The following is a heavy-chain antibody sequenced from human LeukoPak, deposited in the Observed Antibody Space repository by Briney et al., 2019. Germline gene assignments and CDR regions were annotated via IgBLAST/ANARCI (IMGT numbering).Heavy chain of an antibody. CDR3: ARADCRSSSCPSKFDY. D-gene: IGHD2-2*01. CDR2: IYSGGST. V-gene: IGHV3-53*01. CDR1: GFTVSSNH. Sequence: PGGSLRLSCAASGFTVSSNHMSWVRQAPGKGLEWVSVIYSGGSTDYADSVKGRFTISRDNSKNTLSLQMDSLRVEDTAVYYCARADCRSSSCPSKFDYWGQGTLVTVSS. J-gene: IGHJ4*02.